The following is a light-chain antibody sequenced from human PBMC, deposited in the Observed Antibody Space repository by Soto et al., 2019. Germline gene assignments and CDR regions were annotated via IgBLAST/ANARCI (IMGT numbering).Light chain of an antibody. CDR1: QSLVHSNGDTF. J-gene: IGKJ2*01. CDR3: MQGTRWPLYT. V-gene: IGKV2-30*02. Sequence: DVVMTQSPLSLPVTLGQPASISCRSSQSLVHSNGDTFLNWFQQRPGQSPRRLIFKVSNRDSGVPDRFSGSESGTAFTLQSSRVEAEDVAIYYRMQGTRWPLYTFGHGTKLEIK. CDR2: KVS.